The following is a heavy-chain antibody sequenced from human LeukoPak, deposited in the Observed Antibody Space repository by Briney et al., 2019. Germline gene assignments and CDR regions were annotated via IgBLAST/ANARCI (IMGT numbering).Heavy chain of an antibody. Sequence: GESLQISCQASGSSLINHWIGWVRQVPGKGLDWMGIIYPGNADATYSPSFQGQVTISADKSTTTVYLQWSSLKASDTAMYYCARQGSYDNSGYSFDYWGQGTLVTVSS. CDR1: GSSLINHW. J-gene: IGHJ4*02. V-gene: IGHV5-51*01. CDR2: IYPGNADA. CDR3: ARQGSYDNSGYSFDY. D-gene: IGHD3-22*01.